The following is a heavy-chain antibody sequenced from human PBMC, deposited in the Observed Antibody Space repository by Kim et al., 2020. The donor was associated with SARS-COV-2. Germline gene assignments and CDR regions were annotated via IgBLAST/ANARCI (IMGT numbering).Heavy chain of an antibody. CDR2: IIPIHDIP. V-gene: IGHV1-69*04. J-gene: IGHJ6*02. Sequence: SVKVSCKASGGTFNTYAISWVRHAPGQGLEYMGRIIPIHDIPNYAQKFQGRVTITADKSTSTAYMELSNLRSEDTAVYYCARGVSSSKYYSYYGMDVWG. CDR3: ARGVSSSKYYSYYGMDV. CDR1: GGTFNTYA. D-gene: IGHD6-6*01.